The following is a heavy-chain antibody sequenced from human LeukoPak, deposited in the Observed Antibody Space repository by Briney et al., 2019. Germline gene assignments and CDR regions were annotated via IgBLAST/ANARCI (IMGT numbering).Heavy chain of an antibody. CDR2: ISGSGGST. V-gene: IGHV3-23*01. D-gene: IGHD2-2*01. Sequence: GGSLRLSCAASGFTFSTYGMSWVRQAPGKGLEWVSGISGSGGSTYYADSVKGRFTISRDNSKNTLYLQMNSLRDEDTAVYYCASEHCSTADCTNNRFDPWGRGTLVTVSS. CDR1: GFTFSTYG. CDR3: ASEHCSTADCTNNRFDP. J-gene: IGHJ5*02.